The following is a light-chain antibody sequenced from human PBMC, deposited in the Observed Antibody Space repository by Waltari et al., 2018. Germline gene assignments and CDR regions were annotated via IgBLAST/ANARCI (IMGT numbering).Light chain of an antibody. CDR3: CSYTSSSTYV. CDR2: EGT. J-gene: IGLJ1*01. V-gene: IGLV2-14*01. Sequence: QSALTQPASVSGSPGQSITFSCTGTSSDIGKYIYVSWYQQRPGEAPTLMIYEGTQRPSGVSSRFSGSKSGNTAYLTISGLQAEDEADYYCCSYTSSSTYVFGSGTKVTVL. CDR1: SSDIGKYIY.